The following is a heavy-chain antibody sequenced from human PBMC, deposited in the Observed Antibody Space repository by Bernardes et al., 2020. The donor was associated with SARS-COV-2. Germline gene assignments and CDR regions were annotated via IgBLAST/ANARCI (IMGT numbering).Heavy chain of an antibody. V-gene: IGHV4-59*12. CDR2: ISHNGST. CDR3: ARRGRGYNYAKHDF. J-gene: IGHJ4*02. Sequence: SETLSLTCTVSSCSISSYHWSWIRQPPGKGLEWIGYISHNGSTNYNPSLKSRVTFSVDTSKNHFSLRLHSVIAADTAVYYCARRGRGYNYAKHDFWGQGILVTVSP. D-gene: IGHD5-18*01. CDR1: SCSISSYH.